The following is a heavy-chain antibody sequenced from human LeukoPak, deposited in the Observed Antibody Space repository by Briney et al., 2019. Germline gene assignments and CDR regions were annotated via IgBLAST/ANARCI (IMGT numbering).Heavy chain of an antibody. CDR1: GFTFSSYG. D-gene: IGHD1-26*01. V-gene: IGHV3-48*04. Sequence: GGSLRLSCAASGFTFSSYGMPWVRQAPGKGLEWVSYISSSGSTIYYADSVKGRFTISRDNAKNSLYLQMNSLRAEDTAVYYCARAVGGSYSTFDYWGQGTLVTVSS. CDR2: ISSSGSTI. CDR3: ARAVGGSYSTFDY. J-gene: IGHJ4*02.